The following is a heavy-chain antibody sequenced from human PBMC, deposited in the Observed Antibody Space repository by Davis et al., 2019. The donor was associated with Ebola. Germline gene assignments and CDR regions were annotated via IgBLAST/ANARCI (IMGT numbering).Heavy chain of an antibody. Sequence: ESLKISCAASGFTFSSYSMNWIRQPPGKGLEWIGSIYYSGSTYYNPSLKSRVTISVDTSKNQFSLKLSSVTAADTAVYYCARLPMTYYYDSSGYYSVYYFDYWGQGTLVTVSS. CDR1: GFTFSSYS. J-gene: IGHJ4*02. D-gene: IGHD3-22*01. CDR3: ARLPMTYYYDSSGYYSVYYFDY. V-gene: IGHV4-39*01. CDR2: IYYSGST.